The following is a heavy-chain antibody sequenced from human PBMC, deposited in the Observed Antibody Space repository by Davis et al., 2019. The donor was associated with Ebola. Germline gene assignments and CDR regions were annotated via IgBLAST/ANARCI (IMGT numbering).Heavy chain of an antibody. CDR1: GYTFTSYA. Sequence: AASVKVSCKASGYTFTSYAISWVRQAPGQGLEWMGWISTYNGNTNYAQKLQGRVTMTRDTSTSTVYMELSSLRSEDTAVYYCARRGVGGADPFDYWGQGTLVTVSS. D-gene: IGHD1-26*01. CDR2: ISTYNGNT. CDR3: ARRGVGGADPFDY. J-gene: IGHJ4*02. V-gene: IGHV1-18*01.